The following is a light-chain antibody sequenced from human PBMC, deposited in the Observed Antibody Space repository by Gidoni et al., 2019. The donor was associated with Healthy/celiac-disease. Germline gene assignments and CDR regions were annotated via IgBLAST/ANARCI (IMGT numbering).Light chain of an antibody. J-gene: IGLJ3*02. CDR2: RNN. Sequence: QSVLTQPPSASGTPGQGVTISCSGSSSNIGSNYVYWYQQLPGTAPKLLIYRNNQRPSGVPDRFSGSKSGTSASLAISGPRSEDEADYYCAAWDDSLSGRVFGGGTKLTVL. CDR3: AAWDDSLSGRV. CDR1: SSNIGSNY. V-gene: IGLV1-47*01.